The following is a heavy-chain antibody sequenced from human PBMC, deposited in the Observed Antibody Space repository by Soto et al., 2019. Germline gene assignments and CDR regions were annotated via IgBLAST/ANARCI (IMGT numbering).Heavy chain of an antibody. CDR1: GFTFSNYA. D-gene: IGHD3-22*01. CDR3: AKDQMGITMIVVVTRFDY. V-gene: IGHV3-23*01. CDR2: ISGSGSST. J-gene: IGHJ4*02. Sequence: PGGSLRLSCAASGFTFSNYAMSWVRQAPGKGLEWVSGISGSGSSTYYADSVKGRFTISRDNSKNTLYLQMNSLRAEDTAVYYCAKDQMGITMIVVVTRFDYWGQGTLVTVSS.